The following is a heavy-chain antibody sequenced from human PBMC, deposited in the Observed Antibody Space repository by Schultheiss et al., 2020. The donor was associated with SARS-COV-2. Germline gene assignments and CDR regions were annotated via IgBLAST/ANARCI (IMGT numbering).Heavy chain of an antibody. CDR2: ISSSSSYI. J-gene: IGHJ3*02. CDR1: GFTFSDYY. D-gene: IGHD1-26*01. CDR3: AKPGIVGASDAFDI. Sequence: GGSLSLSCAASGFTFSDYYMSWVRQAPGKGLEWVSSISSSSSYIYYADSVKGRFTISRDNSKNTLYLQMNSLRAEDTAVYYCAKPGIVGASDAFDIWGQGTMVTVSS. V-gene: IGHV3-21*04.